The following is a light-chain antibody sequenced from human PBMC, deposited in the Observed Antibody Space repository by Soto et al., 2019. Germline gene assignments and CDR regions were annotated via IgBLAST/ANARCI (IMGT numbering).Light chain of an antibody. Sequence: IPMTQPPFTLSAYVGDRVTITCRASQSVSRWWAWYQQKPGKAPKILIYEASSLERGVPSRFSASGSGTEFTLTISSLQPDDSATYYCQQYDGYPWTFGRGTKVDI. CDR3: QQYDGYPWT. CDR1: QSVSRW. CDR2: EAS. V-gene: IGKV1-5*01. J-gene: IGKJ1*01.